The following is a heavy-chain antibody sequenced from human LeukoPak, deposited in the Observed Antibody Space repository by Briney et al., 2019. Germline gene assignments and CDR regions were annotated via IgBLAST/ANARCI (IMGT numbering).Heavy chain of an antibody. J-gene: IGHJ4*02. D-gene: IGHD6-6*01. CDR1: GGSISSSSYY. CDR3: ARDRPADY. Sequence: TSQTLSLTCTVSGGSISSSSYYWGWIRQPPGKGLEWIGSIYYSGSTYYNPSLKSRVTISVDTSKNQFSLKLSSVTAADTAVYYCARDRPADYWGQGTLLSVSS. CDR2: IYYSGST. V-gene: IGHV4-39*07.